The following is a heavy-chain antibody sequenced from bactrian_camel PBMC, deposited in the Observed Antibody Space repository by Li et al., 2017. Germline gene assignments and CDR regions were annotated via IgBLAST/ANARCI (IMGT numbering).Heavy chain of an antibody. J-gene: IGHJ4*01. CDR2: IDSDDIA. V-gene: IGHV3S6*01. CDR1: GYTVTPNC. CDR3: VVDWELPPCTVEEDTEFGY. D-gene: IGHD2*01. Sequence: HVQLVESGGGSVQAGGSLRLSCAVSGYTVTPNCLGWLRQVPGQEREGIAVIDSDDIATYANSVLGRFTISQDKSEHTLYLQMNSLKPEDTAMYYCVVDWELPPCTVEEDTEFGYWGQGTQVTVS.